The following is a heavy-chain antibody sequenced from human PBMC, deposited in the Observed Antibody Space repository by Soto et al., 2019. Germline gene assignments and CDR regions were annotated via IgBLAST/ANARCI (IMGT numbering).Heavy chain of an antibody. CDR1: GFTFSNYW. V-gene: IGHV3-74*01. D-gene: IGHD3-16*01. CDR2: TNQHGTII. Sequence: EVQLVESGGGLVQPGGSLRLSCEASGFTFSNYWFHWVRQAPGKGLVWVSRTNQHGTIIDYADFAKGRFTISRDNAKNLLYGKKNSRRAEDRVLYFCKRGGGGGGGFWGQGTLVTVSS. J-gene: IGHJ4*02. CDR3: KRGGGGGGGF.